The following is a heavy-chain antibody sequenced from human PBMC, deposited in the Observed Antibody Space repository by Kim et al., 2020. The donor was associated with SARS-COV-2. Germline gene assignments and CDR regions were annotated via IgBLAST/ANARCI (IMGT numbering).Heavy chain of an antibody. D-gene: IGHD6-13*01. CDR2: ISYDGSNK. J-gene: IGHJ6*02. CDR3: ARDLDRIAAAGKGRYYYYYGMDV. Sequence: GGSLRLSCAASGFTFSSYAMHWVRQAPGKGLEWVAVISYDGSNKYYADSVKGRFTISRDNSKNTLYLQMNSLRAEDTAVYYCARDLDRIAAAGKGRYYYYYGMDVWGQGTTVTVSS. V-gene: IGHV3-30*04. CDR1: GFTFSSYA.